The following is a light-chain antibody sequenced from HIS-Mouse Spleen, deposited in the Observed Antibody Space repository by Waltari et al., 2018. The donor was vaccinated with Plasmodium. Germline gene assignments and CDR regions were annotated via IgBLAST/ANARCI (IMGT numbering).Light chain of an antibody. CDR1: QSLVHSDGHTY. V-gene: IGKV2-30*02. CDR2: KVS. J-gene: IGKJ2*01. Sequence: DAVMTQSPLSLPVTLGQPDSISCRSSQSLVHSDGHTYLNWFQQRPGQSPRRLIYKVSNRDSVVPDRFSGSGSGTDFTLKISRVEADDVGVYYCMQGTHWPRTFGQGTKLEIK. CDR3: MQGTHWPRT.